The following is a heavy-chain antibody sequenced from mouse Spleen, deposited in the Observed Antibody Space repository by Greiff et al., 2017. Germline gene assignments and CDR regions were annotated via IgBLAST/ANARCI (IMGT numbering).Heavy chain of an antibody. D-gene: IGHD2-4*01. J-gene: IGHJ4*01. Sequence: EVKLVESGGGLVQPGGSLKLSCAASGFTFSDYGMAWVRQAPRKGPEWVAFISNLAYSIYYADTVTGRFTISRENAKNTLYLEMSSLRSEDTAMYYCARRIYYDYPYYAMDYWGQGTSVTVSS. V-gene: IGHV5-15*01. CDR3: ARRIYYDYPYYAMDY. CDR2: ISNLAYSI. CDR1: GFTFSDYG.